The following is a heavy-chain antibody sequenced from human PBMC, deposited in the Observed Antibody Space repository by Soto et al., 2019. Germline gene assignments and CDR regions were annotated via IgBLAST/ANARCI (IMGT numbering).Heavy chain of an antibody. J-gene: IGHJ6*02. Sequence: QVQLVESGGGLVRPGGSLRLSCAASGFTFSDYYMTWIRQAPGKGLEWVSYITGSSDYTNYADSVKGRFTISRDNXXXXXXXXXXXXXXXXXXXXXXXREYYYGMDVWGQGTTVTVSS. V-gene: IGHV3-11*05. CDR2: ITGSSDYT. CDR3: XREYYYGMDV. CDR1: GFTFSDYY.